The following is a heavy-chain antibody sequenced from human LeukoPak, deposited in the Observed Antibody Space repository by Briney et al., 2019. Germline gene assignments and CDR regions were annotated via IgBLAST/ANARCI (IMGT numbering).Heavy chain of an antibody. V-gene: IGHV3-21*01. J-gene: IGHJ4*02. Sequence: GGSLRLSCAASGFTFSSYSMNWVRQAPGKGLEWVSSISSSSSYIYYADSVKGRFTISRDNAKNSLYLQMNSLRAEDTAVYYCARDPGATYYYDSSGYYCNDYWGQGTLVTVSS. CDR1: GFTFSSYS. CDR3: ARDPGATYYYDSSGYYCNDY. D-gene: IGHD3-22*01. CDR2: ISSSSSYI.